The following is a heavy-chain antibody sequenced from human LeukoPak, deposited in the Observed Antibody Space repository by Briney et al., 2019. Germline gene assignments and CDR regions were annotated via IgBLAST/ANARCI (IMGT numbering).Heavy chain of an antibody. Sequence: GGSLRLSCAASGFTFSSYAMNWVRQAPGKGLEWVSAISGSGGSTYYADSVKGRFTISRDNSKNTLYMQMNSLRAEDTAVYYCAKSPEGVRNYWGQGTLVTVSS. CDR3: AKSPEGVRNY. J-gene: IGHJ4*02. CDR2: ISGSGGST. CDR1: GFTFSSYA. D-gene: IGHD2-2*01. V-gene: IGHV3-23*01.